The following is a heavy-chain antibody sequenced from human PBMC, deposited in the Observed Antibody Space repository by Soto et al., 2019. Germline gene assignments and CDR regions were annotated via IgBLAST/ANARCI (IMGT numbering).Heavy chain of an antibody. V-gene: IGHV1-69*02. Sequence: QVQLVQSGPEVKMPGSSVKVSCKASGDTFNSYTINWVRQAHGQGLQWMGRTIPILAMSNNALKFQAKVTITADKSTTTAYRELSRLRSDDTAVYYCAASYGSGSRAFDYWGQGTLVTVSS. J-gene: IGHJ4*02. CDR3: AASYGSGSRAFDY. CDR1: GDTFNSYT. CDR2: TIPILAMS. D-gene: IGHD3-10*01.